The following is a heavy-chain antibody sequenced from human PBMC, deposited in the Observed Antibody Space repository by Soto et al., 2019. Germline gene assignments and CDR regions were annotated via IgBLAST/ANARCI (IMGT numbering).Heavy chain of an antibody. D-gene: IGHD1-20*01. V-gene: IGHV4-30-4*01. J-gene: IGHJ6*02. CDR1: GGSISSGDDF. CDR3: ARDRAKWKDYYYYGMDV. Sequence: SETLSLTCTVSGGSISSGDDFWTWIRQPPGKGLERIGYIYYSGSTYYNPSLKSRLTMSVDTSKNQFSLKLSSVTAADTAVYYCARDRAKWKDYYYYGMDVWGQGTTVTVSS. CDR2: IYYSGST.